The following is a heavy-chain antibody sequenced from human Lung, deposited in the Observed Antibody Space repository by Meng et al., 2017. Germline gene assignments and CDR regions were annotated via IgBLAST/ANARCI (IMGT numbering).Heavy chain of an antibody. CDR2: IWYDGSNK. Sequence: QVQLVESGGGVVQPGRSLRLSGAASGFTFSSYGMHWVRQAPGKGLEWVAVIWYDGSNKYYADSVKGRFTISRDNSKNTLYLQMNSLRAEDTAVYYCARGRYSSSSAVVDYWGQGTLVTVSS. V-gene: IGHV3-33*01. CDR1: GFTFSSYG. J-gene: IGHJ4*02. D-gene: IGHD6-13*01. CDR3: ARGRYSSSSAVVDY.